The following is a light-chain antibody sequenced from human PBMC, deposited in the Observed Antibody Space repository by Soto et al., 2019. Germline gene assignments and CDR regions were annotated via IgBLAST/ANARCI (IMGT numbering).Light chain of an antibody. V-gene: IGLV2-14*01. J-gene: IGLJ3*02. Sequence: QSALTQPASVSGSPGQSITISCTGTSSDVGGYNYVSWYQQYPGKAPKLLIYEVSNRPSGVSNRFSGSKSGNTASLTISGLQAEDEAAYYCSSFTSTHTGVFGGGTKLTVL. CDR1: SSDVGGYNY. CDR3: SSFTSTHTGV. CDR2: EVS.